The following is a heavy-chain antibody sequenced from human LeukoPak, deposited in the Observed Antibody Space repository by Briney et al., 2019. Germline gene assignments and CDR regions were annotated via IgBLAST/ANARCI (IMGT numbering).Heavy chain of an antibody. CDR3: VRENVLAVAGTNYYYGMDV. CDR2: FGAAGDT. D-gene: IGHD6-19*01. V-gene: IGHV3-13*01. CDR1: GFTCSRYD. J-gene: IGHJ6*02. Sequence: PGGSLRLSCVASGFTCSRYDMHWVRQATGKGLEWVSTFGAAGDTYYSESAKGRFTISREDAKNSVYLQMNSQRGGDTAVYYCVRENVLAVAGTNYYYGMDVWGLGTTVTVSS.